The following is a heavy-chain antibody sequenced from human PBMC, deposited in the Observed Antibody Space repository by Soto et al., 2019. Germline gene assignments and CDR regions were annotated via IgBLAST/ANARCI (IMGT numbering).Heavy chain of an antibody. CDR2: IYYSGST. Sequence: SETLSLTCAVSGDSMSSSDYYWGWIRQPPGKGLEWIGSIYYSGSTYYNPSLQSRVAISVDTSKNQFSLKLKSVTAADTAIYYCARRTVNIRTFYSGLKTHCFDYWGQGDPVTVS. D-gene: IGHD6-19*01. CDR1: GDSMSSSDYY. CDR3: ARRTVNIRTFYSGLKTHCFDY. V-gene: IGHV4-39*01. J-gene: IGHJ4*02.